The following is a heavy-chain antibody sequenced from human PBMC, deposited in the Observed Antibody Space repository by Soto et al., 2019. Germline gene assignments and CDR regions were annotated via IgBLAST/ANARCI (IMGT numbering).Heavy chain of an antibody. CDR1: TISINVHG. V-gene: IGHV3-30*03. D-gene: IGHD3-3*01. J-gene: IGHJ5*01. CDR3: ARDIWSGDYKWFDS. CDR2: ISNDGRVQ. Sequence: VGSLRLSCTSSTISINVHGIQWVRQAPAKGLEWLAFISNDGRVQYYADSVKGRFTISRDYPKNTVDLQMNSLRNEETAVYYCARDIWSGDYKWFDSWGPGTLVTVSS.